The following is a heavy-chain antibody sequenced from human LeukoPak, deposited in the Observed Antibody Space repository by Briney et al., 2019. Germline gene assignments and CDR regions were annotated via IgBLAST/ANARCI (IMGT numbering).Heavy chain of an antibody. J-gene: IGHJ4*02. CDR1: GFTFSSFA. V-gene: IGHV3-30*18. D-gene: IGHD6-19*01. CDR3: AKDQRIAVAGGLDY. Sequence: PGGSLRLSCAASGFTFSSFAMHWVRQAPGKGLEWVAVMSYDGGHKCYADSVKGRFTISRDNSKNTLYLQMNSLRAEDTAVYYCAKDQRIAVAGGLDYWGQGTLVTVSS. CDR2: MSYDGGHK.